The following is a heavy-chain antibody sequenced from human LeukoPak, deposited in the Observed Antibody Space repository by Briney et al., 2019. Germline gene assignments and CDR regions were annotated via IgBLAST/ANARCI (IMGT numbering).Heavy chain of an antibody. CDR3: ARKGAGLDAFDL. CDR1: GFTFSNYG. D-gene: IGHD3/OR15-3a*01. J-gene: IGHJ3*01. CDR2: ISRSGGST. Sequence: GGSLRLSCAASGFTFSNYGMSWVRQAPGKGLEWVSSISRSGGSTHYADSAKGRFVISRDTSKNTLHLQMNSLTAGDTAVYYCARKGAGLDAFDLWGQGTVVTVSS. V-gene: IGHV3-23*01.